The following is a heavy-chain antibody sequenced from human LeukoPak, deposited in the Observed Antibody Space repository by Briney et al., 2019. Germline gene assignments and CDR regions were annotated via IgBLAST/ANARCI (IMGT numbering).Heavy chain of an antibody. CDR1: GFTFSSYG. CDR3: AKDRYSGSFNWFDP. V-gene: IGHV3-30*18. J-gene: IGHJ5*02. CDR2: ISYDGSNE. D-gene: IGHD1-26*01. Sequence: GGSLRLSCAASGFTFSSYGMHWVRQAPGKGLEWVAVISYDGSNEYYADSVKGRFTISRDNSKNTLYLQMNSLRAEDTAVYYCAKDRYSGSFNWFDPWGQGTLVTVSS.